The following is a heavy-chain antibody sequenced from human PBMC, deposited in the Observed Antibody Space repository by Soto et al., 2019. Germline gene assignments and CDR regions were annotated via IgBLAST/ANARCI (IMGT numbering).Heavy chain of an antibody. CDR3: AKDSLIVVVPAATDNWFDP. J-gene: IGHJ5*02. CDR1: GFTFSSYA. D-gene: IGHD2-2*01. CDR2: ISGSGGST. V-gene: IGHV3-23*01. Sequence: GGSLRLSCAASGFTFSSYAMSWVRQAPGKGLEWVSAISGSGGSTYYADSVKGRFTISRDNSKDALYLQMNSLRAEDTAVYYCAKDSLIVVVPAATDNWFDPWGQGT.